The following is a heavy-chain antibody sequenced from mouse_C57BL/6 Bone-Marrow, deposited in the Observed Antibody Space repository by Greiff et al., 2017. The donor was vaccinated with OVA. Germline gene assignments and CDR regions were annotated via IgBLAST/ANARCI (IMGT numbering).Heavy chain of an antibody. CDR3: ARCGSSGAY. Sequence: QVQLKQPGAELVKPGASVKLSCKASGYTFTSYWMHWVKQRPGQGLEWIGMIHPNSGSTNYNEKFKSKATLTVDKSSSTAYMQLSSLTSEDSAVYYCARCGSSGAYWGQGTLVTVSA. V-gene: IGHV1-64*01. J-gene: IGHJ3*01. D-gene: IGHD1-3*01. CDR1: GYTFTSYW. CDR2: IHPNSGST.